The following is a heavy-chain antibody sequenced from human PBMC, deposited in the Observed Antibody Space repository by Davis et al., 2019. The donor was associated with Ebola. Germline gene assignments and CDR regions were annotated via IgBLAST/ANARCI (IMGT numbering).Heavy chain of an antibody. CDR3: AKDRVAAAGTPLDS. D-gene: IGHD6-13*01. J-gene: IGHJ4*02. CDR1: GFNFKNYG. V-gene: IGHV3-23*01. Sequence: PGGSLRLSGAASGFNFKNYGMTWVRQVPGKGLEWVSSITGSGYTKYYADSLKARFTISRDSSTNTLYLHMNSLRLEDTAIYYCAKDRVAAAGTPLDSWGQGTLVTVSS. CDR2: ITGSGYTK.